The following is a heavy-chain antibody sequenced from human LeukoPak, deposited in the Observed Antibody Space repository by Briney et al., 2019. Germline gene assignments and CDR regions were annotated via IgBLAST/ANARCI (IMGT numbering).Heavy chain of an antibody. Sequence: SETLSLTCTVSGGSISSSSYYWGWIRRPPGKGLEWIGYIYYSGSTNYKPSLKSRVTISVDTSKNQFSLKLSSVTAADTAVYYCARGGYYGSGNDFRFDPWGQGTLVTVSS. D-gene: IGHD3-10*01. J-gene: IGHJ5*02. CDR1: GGSISSSSYY. CDR2: IYYSGST. CDR3: ARGGYYGSGNDFRFDP. V-gene: IGHV4-61*05.